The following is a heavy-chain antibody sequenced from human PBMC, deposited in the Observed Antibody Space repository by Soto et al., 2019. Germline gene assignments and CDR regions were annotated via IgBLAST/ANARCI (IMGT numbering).Heavy chain of an antibody. V-gene: IGHV2-5*02. J-gene: IGHJ5*02. CDR1: GFSLDTSGVA. CDR3: ARHRNWFGP. Sequence: QITLKESGPTLVKPTQTLTLTCTFSGFSLDTSGVAVGWIRQPPGKALEWLALIFWDDAKRYNPSLQRRLSVSRGTSENQVVFTMTNMDPLDTATYYCARHRNWFGPWGQGALVTVSS. CDR2: IFWDDAK.